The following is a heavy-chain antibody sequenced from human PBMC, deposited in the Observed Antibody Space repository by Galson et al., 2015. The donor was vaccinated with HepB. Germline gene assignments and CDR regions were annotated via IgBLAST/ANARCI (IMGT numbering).Heavy chain of an antibody. CDR3: AKWDYYDSSGYPF. Sequence: SLRLSCAASGFTFSDYAMHWVRQAPGKGLEWVAIISYDGSNKYYADSVKGRFTISRDDSKNTLYLQMNSLRAEDTAIYYCAKWDYYDSSGYPFWGQGTLVTVSS. CDR1: GFTFSDYA. V-gene: IGHV3-30-3*02. J-gene: IGHJ4*02. D-gene: IGHD3-22*01. CDR2: ISYDGSNK.